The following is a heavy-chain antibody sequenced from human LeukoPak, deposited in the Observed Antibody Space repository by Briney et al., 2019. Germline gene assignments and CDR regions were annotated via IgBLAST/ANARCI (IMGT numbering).Heavy chain of an antibody. V-gene: IGHV3-53*04. CDR3: VCLPVRAPARDYYYGMDV. Sequence: PGGSLRLSCAAAGFTVSSNYMSWVRQAPGKGLEWVSVIYSGGSTYYADSVKCRFTISRHNSKNTLYLQMNSLRAEDTAVYYCVCLPVRAPARDYYYGMDVWGQGTTVTVSS. J-gene: IGHJ6*02. CDR1: GFTVSSNY. CDR2: IYSGGST.